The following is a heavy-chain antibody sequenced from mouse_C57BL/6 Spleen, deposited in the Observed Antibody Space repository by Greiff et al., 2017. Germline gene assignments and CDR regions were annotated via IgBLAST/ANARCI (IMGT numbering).Heavy chain of an antibody. CDR2: ISSGSSTI. CDR3: ARRDSSGYLAY. V-gene: IGHV5-17*01. D-gene: IGHD3-2*02. Sequence: EVKLMESGGGLVKPGGSLKLSCAASGFTFSDYGMHWVRQAPEKGLEWVAYISSGSSTIYYADTVKGRFTISRDNAKNTLFLQMTSLRSEDTAMYYCARRDSSGYLAYWGQGTLVTVSA. J-gene: IGHJ3*01. CDR1: GFTFSDYG.